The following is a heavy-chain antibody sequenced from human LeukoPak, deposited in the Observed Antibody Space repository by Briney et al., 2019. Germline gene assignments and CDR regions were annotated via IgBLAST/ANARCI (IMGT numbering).Heavy chain of an antibody. CDR1: GFTFSSYS. Sequence: GGSLRLSCAASGFTFSSYSMNWIRQAPGKGLEWVSYISSSSSTIYYADSVKGRFTISRDNAKNSLYLQMNSLRAEDTAVYYCANQPRGLRFLEGDAFDIWGQGTMVTVSS. V-gene: IGHV3-48*01. D-gene: IGHD3-3*01. CDR3: ANQPRGLRFLEGDAFDI. J-gene: IGHJ3*02. CDR2: ISSSSSTI.